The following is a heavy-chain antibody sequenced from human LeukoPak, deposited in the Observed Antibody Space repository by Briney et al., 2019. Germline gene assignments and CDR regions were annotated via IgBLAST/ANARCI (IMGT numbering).Heavy chain of an antibody. CDR3: AGEIVGANY. V-gene: IGHV1-46*03. CDR1: GGTFSSYT. J-gene: IGHJ4*02. Sequence: ASVKVSCKASGGTFSSYTISWVRQAPGQGLEWMGVINPSGGSTVYAQRFQGRVAMTRDTSATTMYMELTSLRSEDTAVYYCAGEIVGANYWGQGTLVTVSS. D-gene: IGHD1-26*01. CDR2: INPSGGST.